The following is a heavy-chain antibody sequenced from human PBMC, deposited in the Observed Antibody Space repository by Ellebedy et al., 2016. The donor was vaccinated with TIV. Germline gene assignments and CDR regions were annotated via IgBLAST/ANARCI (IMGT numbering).Heavy chain of an antibody. CDR1: GGSLSSRSHY. CDR3: AGLTTLAPNWFDP. V-gene: IGHV4-39*01. D-gene: IGHD1-1*01. Sequence: SETLSLTCTVSGGSLSSRSHYWGWIRQPPGKGLEWIGNILYSGNIYYNPSLKSRVTISIDPSKNQFSLKLSSVSAADTATYYCAGLTTLAPNWFDPWGHGTLVTVSS. CDR2: ILYSGNI. J-gene: IGHJ5*02.